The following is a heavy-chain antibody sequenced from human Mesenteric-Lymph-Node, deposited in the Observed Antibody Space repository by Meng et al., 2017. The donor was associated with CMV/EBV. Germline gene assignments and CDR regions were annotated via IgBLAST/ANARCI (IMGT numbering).Heavy chain of an antibody. D-gene: IGHD1-26*01. Sequence: GGSLRLSCAALGFTFSSSGMSWVRQAPGKGLEWVSAISGIGGGTYYADSVKGRFTISRDNSKNTLYLQMNSLRAEDMAVYYCATLDSFSGSSSDAFDIWGQGTMVTVSS. CDR2: ISGIGGGT. CDR3: ATLDSFSGSSSDAFDI. V-gene: IGHV3-23*01. J-gene: IGHJ3*02. CDR1: GFTFSSSG.